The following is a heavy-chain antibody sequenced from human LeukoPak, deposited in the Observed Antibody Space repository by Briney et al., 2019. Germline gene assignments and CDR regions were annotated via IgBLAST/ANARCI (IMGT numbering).Heavy chain of an antibody. D-gene: IGHD2-21*02. V-gene: IGHV3-53*05. CDR2: IYSGGST. Sequence: PGGSLRLSCAASGFTVSSNYMSRVRQAPGKGLEWVSVIYSGGSTYYADSVKGRFTISRDNSKNTLYLQMNSLRAEDTAVYYCAKDSTWVVTAIPFDAFDIWGQGTMVTVSS. J-gene: IGHJ3*02. CDR3: AKDSTWVVTAIPFDAFDI. CDR1: GFTVSSNY.